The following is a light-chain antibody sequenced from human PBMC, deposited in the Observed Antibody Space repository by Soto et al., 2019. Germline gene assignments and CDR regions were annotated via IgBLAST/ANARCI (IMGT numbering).Light chain of an antibody. Sequence: QSALTQPASVSGSPGQSITISCTGSSSDIGTYNLVSWYQQHPGKAPKLMIYEGSKRPSGVSNRFSGSKSGNTASLTISGLQAEDEADYYCCSYAGGSTSLFGGGTKLTVL. CDR2: EGS. V-gene: IGLV2-23*01. CDR1: SSDIGTYNL. J-gene: IGLJ2*01. CDR3: CSYAGGSTSL.